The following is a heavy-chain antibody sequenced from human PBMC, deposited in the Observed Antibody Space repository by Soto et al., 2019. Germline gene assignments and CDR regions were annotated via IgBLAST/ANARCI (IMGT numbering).Heavy chain of an antibody. Sequence: PSETLSLTCSVSGGSISSYYWSWIRQPPGKGLEWIGYIHYSGSTNYNPSLKSRVTISVDTSKNQFSLKLSSVTAADTAVYYCARRWGRTFDYWGQGTLVTVSS. D-gene: IGHD7-27*01. CDR1: GGSISSYY. J-gene: IGHJ4*02. CDR2: IHYSGST. V-gene: IGHV4-59*08. CDR3: ARRWGRTFDY.